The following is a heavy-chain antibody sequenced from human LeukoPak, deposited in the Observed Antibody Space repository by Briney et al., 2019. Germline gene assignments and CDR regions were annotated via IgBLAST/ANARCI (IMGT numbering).Heavy chain of an antibody. J-gene: IGHJ4*02. V-gene: IGHV4-59*12. D-gene: IGHD3-10*01. Sequence: SETLSLTCTVSGGSISSYYWSWIRQPPGKGLEWIGYIYYSGSTNYNPSLKSRVTISIDKSKNQFSLKLSSVTAADTAVYYCARAQSYGSGSGPDYWGQGKLVSVSS. CDR1: GGSISSYY. CDR2: IYYSGST. CDR3: ARAQSYGSGSGPDY.